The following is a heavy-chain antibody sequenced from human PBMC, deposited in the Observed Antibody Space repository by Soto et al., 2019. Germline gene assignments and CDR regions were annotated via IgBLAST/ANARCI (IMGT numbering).Heavy chain of an antibody. Sequence: SETLSLTCTVSGGSISNYYWSWIRQPPGNGLEWIGFIYYSGTTNYNPSLKSRVTISVDTSKNQFSLKLTSVTAADTAVYYCARGGMYYDILTGYYVDYWGQGTLVTVSS. CDR1: GGSISNYY. CDR2: IYYSGTT. J-gene: IGHJ4*02. D-gene: IGHD3-9*01. V-gene: IGHV4-59*12. CDR3: ARGGMYYDILTGYYVDY.